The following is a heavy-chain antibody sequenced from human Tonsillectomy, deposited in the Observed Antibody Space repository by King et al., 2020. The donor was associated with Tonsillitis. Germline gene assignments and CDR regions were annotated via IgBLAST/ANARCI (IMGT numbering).Heavy chain of an antibody. J-gene: IGHJ6*02. CDR1: GFTFSTYG. CDR2: ISGSGTDK. V-gene: IGHV3-21*01. CDR3: VSAVGDFLLDV. D-gene: IGHD4-17*01. Sequence: QLVQSGGGLVTPGGSLRLSCAASGFTFSTYGINWVRQAPGKGLEWVSSISGSGTDKYYADSVKGRFTISRDNAKNSRYLQMNSLRAEDTAVYYCVSAVGDFLLDVWGQGTTVTVSS.